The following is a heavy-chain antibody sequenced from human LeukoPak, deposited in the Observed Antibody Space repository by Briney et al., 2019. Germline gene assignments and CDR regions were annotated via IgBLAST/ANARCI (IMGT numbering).Heavy chain of an antibody. J-gene: IGHJ4*02. V-gene: IGHV3-23*01. Sequence: GGSLRLSCAASGFTFSSYAMSWVRRAPGKGLEWVSAITGSGGSTYYADSVKGRFTISRDNSENTLYLQMNSLRAEDTAVYYCASPTSGWLADYWGQGTLVTVSA. CDR2: ITGSGGST. CDR3: ASPTSGWLADY. D-gene: IGHD6-19*01. CDR1: GFTFSSYA.